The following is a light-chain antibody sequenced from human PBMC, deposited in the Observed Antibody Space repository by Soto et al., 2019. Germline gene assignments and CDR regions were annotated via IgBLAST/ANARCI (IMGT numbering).Light chain of an antibody. CDR1: QSVSSN. Sequence: EIVMTQSPATPSVSPGEGATLSCRASQSVSSNLAWYQQKPGQAPRLLIYGASTGATGIPARFSGSGSGTEFTLTIGSLQSEDFAVYYCQQYNNWPRTFGQGTKVDIK. V-gene: IGKV3-15*01. CDR3: QQYNNWPRT. J-gene: IGKJ1*01. CDR2: GAS.